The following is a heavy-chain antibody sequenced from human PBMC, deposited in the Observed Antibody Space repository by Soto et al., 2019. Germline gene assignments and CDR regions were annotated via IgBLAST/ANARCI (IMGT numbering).Heavy chain of an antibody. CDR1: GFTFDDYT. Sequence: GGSLRLSCAASGFTFDDYTMHWVRQAPGKGLEWVSLISWDGGSTYYADSVKGRFTISRDNSKNSLYLQMNSLRTEDTALYYYAKDRQGYGMDVWGQGTTVTVSS. CDR2: ISWDGGST. CDR3: AKDRQGYGMDV. V-gene: IGHV3-43*01. J-gene: IGHJ6*02.